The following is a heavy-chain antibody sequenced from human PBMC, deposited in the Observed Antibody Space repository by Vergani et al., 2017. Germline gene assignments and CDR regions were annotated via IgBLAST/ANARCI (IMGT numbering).Heavy chain of an antibody. CDR1: GYTFTGYY. CDR3: RRGGYSYGDY. J-gene: IGHJ4*02. D-gene: IGHD5-18*01. V-gene: IGHV1-69*01. CDR2: IIPIFGTA. Sequence: QVQLVQSGAEVKKPGASVKVSCKASGYTFTGYYMHWVRQAPGQGLEWMGGIIPIFGTANYAQKFQGRVTITADESTSTAYMELSSLRSEDTAVYYCRRGGYSYGDYWGQGTLGTVSS.